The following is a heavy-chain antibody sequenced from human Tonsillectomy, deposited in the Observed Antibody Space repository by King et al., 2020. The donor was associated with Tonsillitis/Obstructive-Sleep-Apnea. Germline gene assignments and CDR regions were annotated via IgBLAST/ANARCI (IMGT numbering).Heavy chain of an antibody. Sequence: VQLVESGGGLVQPGGSLRLSCAASGFTFSSYWMHWVRQAPGKGLVWVSRINSDGSSTSYADSVKGRITISRDNAKNTLYLQMNSLRAEDTAVYYCATDDYGATGDAFDIWGQGTMVTVSS. CDR3: ATDDYGATGDAFDI. J-gene: IGHJ3*02. CDR2: INSDGSST. D-gene: IGHD4-17*01. V-gene: IGHV3-74*01. CDR1: GFTFSSYW.